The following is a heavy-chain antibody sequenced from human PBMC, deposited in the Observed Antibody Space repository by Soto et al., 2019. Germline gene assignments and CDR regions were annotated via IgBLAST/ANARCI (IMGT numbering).Heavy chain of an antibody. V-gene: IGHV4-59*01. CDR2: CYDTGRSDYTPST. CDR3: ARGEDAFFYYGLDV. J-gene: IGHJ6*02. Sequence: TCTVSGGSITSSYWSWIRRRPGKGLEWIPYCYDTGRSDYTPSTSYNPSLKSRVTMSAATSTSQFSLQLTSVTAADTAVYYCARGEDAFFYYGLDVWGQGITVTV. CDR1: GGSITSSY.